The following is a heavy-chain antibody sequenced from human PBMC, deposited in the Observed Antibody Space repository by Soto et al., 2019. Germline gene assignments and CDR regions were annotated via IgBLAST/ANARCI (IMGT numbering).Heavy chain of an antibody. D-gene: IGHD2-8*01. CDR2: TYYRSKLYN. CDR1: GDSVSTNDAT. Sequence: SQTLSLTCAISGDSVSTNDATWDWIRQSPSRGLEWLGRTYYRSKLYNDYAESVKGRITINPDTFNNQFSLHLNSLTPDDTAVYYCTRLIGNSWLDSWGQGTLVTVSS. V-gene: IGHV6-1*01. CDR3: TRLIGNSWLDS. J-gene: IGHJ5*01.